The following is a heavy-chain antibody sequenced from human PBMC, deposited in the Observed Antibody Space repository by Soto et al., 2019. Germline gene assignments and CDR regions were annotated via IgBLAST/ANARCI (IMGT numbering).Heavy chain of an antibody. V-gene: IGHV3-30-3*01. Sequence: QVQLVESGGGVVQPGRSLRLSCAASGFTFSSYAMHWVRQAPGKGLEWVAVISYDGSNKYYADSVKGRFTISRDNSKNTLYLQMKSLRAEDTAVYYCARDSADYGDYVGYFDYWGQGTLVTVSS. D-gene: IGHD4-17*01. CDR1: GFTFSSYA. CDR2: ISYDGSNK. CDR3: ARDSADYGDYVGYFDY. J-gene: IGHJ4*02.